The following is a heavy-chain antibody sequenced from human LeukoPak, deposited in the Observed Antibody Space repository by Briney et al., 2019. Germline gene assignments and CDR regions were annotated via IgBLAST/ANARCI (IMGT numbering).Heavy chain of an antibody. V-gene: IGHV4-39*01. J-gene: IGHJ4*02. Sequence: SETLSLTCTVSGGSISSSSYYWGWIRQPPGKGLEWIGSIYYSGSTYYNPSLKSRVTISVDTSKNQFSLKLSSVTAADTAVYYCARQADSSGYNFDYWGQGTLVTVSS. CDR1: GGSISSSSYY. CDR3: ARQADSSGYNFDY. CDR2: IYYSGST. D-gene: IGHD3-22*01.